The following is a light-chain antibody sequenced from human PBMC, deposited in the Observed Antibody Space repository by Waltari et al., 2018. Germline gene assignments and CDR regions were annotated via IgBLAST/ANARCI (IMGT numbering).Light chain of an antibody. Sequence: QFVQTQPPSVSGTPGQRVTISCSGRTPNIGENPVNCYQQCPRTAPQLRIHTNDQRPSGVPDRFSGSKSGNSASLAISALQSEDEADYYCASWDDNLSACVFGGGTKLSVL. CDR3: ASWDDNLSACV. CDR2: TND. V-gene: IGLV1-44*01. CDR1: TPNIGENP. J-gene: IGLJ3*02.